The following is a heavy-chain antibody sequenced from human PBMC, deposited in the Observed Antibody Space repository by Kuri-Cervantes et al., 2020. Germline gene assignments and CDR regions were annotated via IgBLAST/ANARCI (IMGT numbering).Heavy chain of an antibody. Sequence: GSLRLSCAVYGGSFSGYYWSWIRQPPGKGLEWIGEINHSGSTNYNPSLKSRATISVDTSKNQFSLKLSSVTAADTAVYYCARGAGGIPYYYMDVWGKGTTVTVSS. J-gene: IGHJ6*03. CDR3: ARGAGGIPYYYMDV. D-gene: IGHD1-26*01. V-gene: IGHV4-34*01. CDR1: GGSFSGYY. CDR2: INHSGST.